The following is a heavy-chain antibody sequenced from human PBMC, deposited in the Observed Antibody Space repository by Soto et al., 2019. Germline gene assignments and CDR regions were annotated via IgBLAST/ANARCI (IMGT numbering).Heavy chain of an antibody. D-gene: IGHD3-10*01. Sequence: PGGSLRLCCAASGFTFSNAWMNWVRQAQGKGLEWVGRIKSKTDGGTTDYAAPVKGRFTISRDDSKNTLYLQMNSLKTEDTAVYYCTTGHYYGSGSYYSKHYYYYYGMDVWGQGTTVTVSS. CDR3: TTGHYYGSGSYYSKHYYYYYGMDV. CDR2: IKSKTDGGTT. V-gene: IGHV3-15*07. CDR1: GFTFSNAW. J-gene: IGHJ6*02.